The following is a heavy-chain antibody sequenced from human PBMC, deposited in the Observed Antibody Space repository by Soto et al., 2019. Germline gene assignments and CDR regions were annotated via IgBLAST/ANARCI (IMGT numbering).Heavy chain of an antibody. D-gene: IGHD3-22*01. V-gene: IGHV1-69*06. J-gene: IGHJ2*01. CDR1: EDTFRNYA. CDR3: ARTKYASIAYYYWYLCL. Sequence: QVELVQSGAEVKKPGSSVKVSCQASEDTFRNYAISWVRQAPGQGLEWMGGFITIFGTANYAHKFQGRVTTTADKSANTVYLDLSSLRSDDTAVYYCARTKYASIAYYYWYLCLWGGVTLLTLSS. CDR2: FITIFGTA.